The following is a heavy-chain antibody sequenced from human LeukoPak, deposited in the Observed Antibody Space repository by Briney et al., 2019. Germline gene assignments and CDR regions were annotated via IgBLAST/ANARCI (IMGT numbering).Heavy chain of an antibody. D-gene: IGHD6-13*01. V-gene: IGHV4-34*01. CDR2: INHSGST. J-gene: IGHJ5*02. CDR1: GGSFSGYY. Sequence: SETLSLTCTVYGGSFSGYYWSWIRQPPGKGLEWIGEINHSGSTNYNPSLKSRVTISVDTSKNQFSLKLSSVTAADTAVYYCAIRPIAAEEVSFDPWGQGTLVTVSS. CDR3: AIRPIAAEEVSFDP.